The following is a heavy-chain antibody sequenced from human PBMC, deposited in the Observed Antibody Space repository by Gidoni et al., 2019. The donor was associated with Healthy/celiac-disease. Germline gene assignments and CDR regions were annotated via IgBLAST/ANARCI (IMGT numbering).Heavy chain of an antibody. D-gene: IGHD2-15*01. CDR1: GFTFGDYA. CDR2: IRSKAYGGTT. V-gene: IGHV3-49*05. CDR3: TRVYSDYYYYGMDV. Sequence: EVQLVESGGGLVKPGRSLRLSCTASGFTFGDYAMSWFRQAPGKGLEWVVFIRSKAYGGTTEYAASVKGRFTISRDDSKSIAYLQMNSLKTEDTAVYYCTRVYSDYYYYGMDVWGQGTTVTVSS. J-gene: IGHJ6*02.